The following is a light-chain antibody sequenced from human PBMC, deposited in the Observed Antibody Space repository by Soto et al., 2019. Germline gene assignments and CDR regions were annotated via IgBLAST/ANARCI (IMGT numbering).Light chain of an antibody. J-gene: IGLJ2*01. CDR2: EVT. Sequence: QSALTQPASVSGSPGQSITISCTGTSSDVGGHNYVSRYQQHPGKAPKLMIYEVTCPPTGVSNRFSGSKSGNTPSLTISVLQAEDEADYYCSSYTSSRTWGFGGGTKLTVL. CDR1: SSDVGGHNY. V-gene: IGLV2-14*01. CDR3: SSYTSSRTWG.